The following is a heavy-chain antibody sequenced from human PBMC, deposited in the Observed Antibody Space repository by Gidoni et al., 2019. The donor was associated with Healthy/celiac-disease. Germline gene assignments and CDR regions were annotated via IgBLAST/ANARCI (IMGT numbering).Heavy chain of an antibody. CDR2: ISGSGGST. J-gene: IGHJ4*02. Sequence: EVQLLESGGGLVQPGGSLRLSCAASGLTFSSYAMGWVRQAPGKGLEWVSAISGSGGSTYYADSVKGRFTISRDNSKNTLYLQMNSLRAEDTAVYYCAENPRWTALYDRIYFDYWGQGTLVTVSS. V-gene: IGHV3-23*01. D-gene: IGHD3-22*01. CDR1: GLTFSSYA. CDR3: AENPRWTALYDRIYFDY.